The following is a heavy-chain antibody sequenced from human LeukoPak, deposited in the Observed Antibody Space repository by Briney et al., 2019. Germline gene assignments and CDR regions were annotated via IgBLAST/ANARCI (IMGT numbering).Heavy chain of an antibody. V-gene: IGHV3-49*03. D-gene: IGHD2-8*01. J-gene: IGHJ4*02. CDR3: TRDRVMTDF. Sequence: GGSLRLSCTASGFTFGDYSMTWFRQAPGKGLEWVSFIRNKASGGTTEHAASVRGRFTTSRDDSKSIAYLQMNSLKTEDTALYYCTRDRVMTDFWGQGTLVTVSS. CDR2: IRNKASGGTT. CDR1: GFTFGDYS.